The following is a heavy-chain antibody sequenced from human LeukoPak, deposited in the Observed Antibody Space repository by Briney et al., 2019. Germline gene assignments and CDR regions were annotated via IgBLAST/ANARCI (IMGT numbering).Heavy chain of an antibody. CDR1: GGSISGYY. D-gene: IGHD1-26*01. CDR3: ARGIVGATGDGYYYYGMDV. Sequence: PSETLSLTCTVSGGSISGYYWSWIRQPPGKGLEWIGYIYYSGSTNYNPSLKSRVTISVDTSKNQFSLKLGSVTAADTAVYYCARGIVGATGDGYYYYGMDVWGQGTTVTVSS. J-gene: IGHJ6*02. V-gene: IGHV4-59*01. CDR2: IYYSGST.